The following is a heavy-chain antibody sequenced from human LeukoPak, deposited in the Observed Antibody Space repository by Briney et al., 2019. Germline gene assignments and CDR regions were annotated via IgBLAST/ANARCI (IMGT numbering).Heavy chain of an antibody. V-gene: IGHV3-48*01. CDR1: GFTFSSYS. J-gene: IGHJ4*02. D-gene: IGHD5-24*01. CDR3: ARDDRDGYNYYFDY. Sequence: GGSLRLSCAASGFTFSSYSMNWVRQAPGKGLEWVSYISSSSSTIYYADSVKGRFTISRDNAKNSLYLQMNSLRAEDTAVYYCARDDRDGYNYYFDYWGQGTLVTVSS. CDR2: ISSSSSTI.